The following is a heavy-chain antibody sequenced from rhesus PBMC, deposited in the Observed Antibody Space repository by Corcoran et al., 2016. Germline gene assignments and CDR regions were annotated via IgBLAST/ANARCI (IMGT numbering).Heavy chain of an antibody. Sequence: EVQLVESGGGLAKPGGSLRLSCVASGFSFSRFWMHWVSQAPGKGLEWIETSKSGGDSTYYADSVKGRFTISRENAKNTLDLQMNSLRAEDTAVYYCAKIDLRWGQGVRVTVSS. CDR2: SKSGGDST. CDR3: AKIDLR. CDR1: GFSFSRFW. V-gene: IGHV3-14*01. D-gene: IGHD2-15*01. J-gene: IGHJ4*01.